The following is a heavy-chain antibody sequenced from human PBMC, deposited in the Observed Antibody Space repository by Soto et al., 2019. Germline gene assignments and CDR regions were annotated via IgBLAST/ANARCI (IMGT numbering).Heavy chain of an antibody. CDR3: AKMTTMVRGVSRAMDV. CDR1: GFTFSSYA. Sequence: GGSLRLSCAASGFTFSSYAMSWVRQAPGKGLEWVSAISGSGGSTYYADSVKGRFTISRDNSKNTLYLQMNSLRAEDTAVYYCAKMTTMVRGVSRAMDVWGQGTTVTVSS. J-gene: IGHJ6*02. CDR2: ISGSGGST. V-gene: IGHV3-23*01. D-gene: IGHD3-10*01.